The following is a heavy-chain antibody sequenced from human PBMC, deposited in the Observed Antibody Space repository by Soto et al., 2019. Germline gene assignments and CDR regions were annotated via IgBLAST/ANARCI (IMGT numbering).Heavy chain of an antibody. J-gene: IGHJ4*02. V-gene: IGHV3-33*01. CDR2: IWYDGSNK. CDR1: GFTFSSYG. CDR3: ARGRSSSYYFDY. D-gene: IGHD6-13*01. Sequence: PGGSLRLSCAASGFTFSSYGMHWVRQAPGKGLEWVAVIWYDGSNKYYADSVKGRFTISRDNSKNTLYLQMNSLRAEDTAVYYCARGRSSSYYFDYWGQGTLVTVSS.